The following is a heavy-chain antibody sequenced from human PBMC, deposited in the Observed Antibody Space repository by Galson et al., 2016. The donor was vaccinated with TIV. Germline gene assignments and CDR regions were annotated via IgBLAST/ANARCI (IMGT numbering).Heavy chain of an antibody. CDR1: GYTFTSYG. Sequence: SVKVSCKASGYTFTSYGITWVRQAPGQGLEWMGWISTYNGNTNYAQKLQGRVSITRDTSTGTAYMELTSLRPDDTAVHYCGRPAMTGYFDYWGQGTLVTVSS. J-gene: IGHJ4*02. V-gene: IGHV1-18*01. CDR3: GRPAMTGYFDY. CDR2: ISTYNGNT. D-gene: IGHD1-14*01.